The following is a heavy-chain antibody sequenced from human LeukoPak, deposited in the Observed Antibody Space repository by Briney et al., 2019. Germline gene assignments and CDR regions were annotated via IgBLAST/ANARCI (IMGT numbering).Heavy chain of an antibody. CDR3: RYSSGWYQVDY. D-gene: IGHD6-19*01. CDR2: ISYSGST. Sequence: PSETLSLTCTVSGGSISSPYWSWIRQPPGKGLEWIGYISYSGSTDYSPSLKSRVTISVDMSRTQFSLELRSVTAADTAVYYCRYSSGWYQVDYWGQGTLVTVSS. J-gene: IGHJ4*02. CDR1: GGSISSPY. V-gene: IGHV4-59*11.